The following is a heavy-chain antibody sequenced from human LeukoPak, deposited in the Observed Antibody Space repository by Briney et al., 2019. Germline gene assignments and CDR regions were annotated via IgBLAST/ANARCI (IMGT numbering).Heavy chain of an antibody. CDR2: IYYSGNT. Sequence: PSETLSLTCTVSGGSISSSSDYWGWIRQPPGKGLEWIGSIYYSGNTYYNPSLESRVTISVDTSKKQFSLKLSSVTAADTAVYYCASTPSGSSAWYYFDKWGQGTLVTVSS. CDR3: ASTPSGSSAWYYFDK. V-gene: IGHV4-39*01. D-gene: IGHD6-19*01. CDR1: GGSISSSSDY. J-gene: IGHJ4*02.